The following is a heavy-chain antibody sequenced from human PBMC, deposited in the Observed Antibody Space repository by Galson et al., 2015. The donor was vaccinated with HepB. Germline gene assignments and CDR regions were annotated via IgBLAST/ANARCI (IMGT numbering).Heavy chain of an antibody. CDR1: GFTFSSYA. Sequence: SLRLSCAASGFTFSSYAMHWVRQAPGKGLEWVAFISYDGSIKYYADSVKGRFTISRDNSKNTLYLQMNSLRAEDKAVYYCARGGDIAVVPAATYYYGMDVWGQGTTVTVSS. CDR3: ARGGDIAVVPAATYYYGMDV. J-gene: IGHJ6*02. CDR2: ISYDGSIK. D-gene: IGHD2-2*01. V-gene: IGHV3-30-3*01.